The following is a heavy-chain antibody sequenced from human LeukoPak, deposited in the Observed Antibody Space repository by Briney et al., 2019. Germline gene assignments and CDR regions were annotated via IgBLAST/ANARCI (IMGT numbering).Heavy chain of an antibody. Sequence: SQTLSLTCTVSGGSISSGGYYWSWIRQHPGQGLEWIGYVYYSGNTYYSPSLKRRVTISVDSSKNQFSLMLSSVTAADTAVYCCARAYYYDRSKFDFWDKGTLVTVSS. D-gene: IGHD3-22*01. J-gene: IGHJ4*02. V-gene: IGHV4-31*03. CDR3: ARAYYYDRSKFDF. CDR1: GGSISSGGYY. CDR2: VYYSGNT.